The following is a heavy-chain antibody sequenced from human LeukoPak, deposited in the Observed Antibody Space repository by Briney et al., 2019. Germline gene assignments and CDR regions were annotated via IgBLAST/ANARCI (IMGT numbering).Heavy chain of an antibody. J-gene: IGHJ6*03. Sequence: GSSVKVSCKASGGTFSSYAISRVRQAPGQGLEWMGGIIPIFGTANYAQKFQGRVTITTDESTSTAYMELSSLRSEDTAVYYCARTAYLPALPARLGDFYYYYMDVWGKGTTVTVSS. CDR3: ARTAYLPALPARLGDFYYYYMDV. V-gene: IGHV1-69*05. D-gene: IGHD6-6*01. CDR1: GGTFSSYA. CDR2: IIPIFGTA.